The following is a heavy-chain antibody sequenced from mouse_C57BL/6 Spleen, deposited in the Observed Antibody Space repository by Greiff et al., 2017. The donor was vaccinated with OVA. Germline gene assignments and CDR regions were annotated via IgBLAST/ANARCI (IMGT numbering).Heavy chain of an antibody. CDR1: GYTFTSYW. Sequence: VQLQQPGAELVRPGTSVKLSCKASGYTFTSYWMHWVKQRPGQGLEWIGVIDPSDSYTNYNQKFKGKATLTVDTSSSTAYMQLSSLTSEDSAVYYWARDLDGNFSWFAYWGQGTLVTVSA. D-gene: IGHD2-1*01. V-gene: IGHV1-59*01. CDR3: ARDLDGNFSWFAY. J-gene: IGHJ3*01. CDR2: IDPSDSYT.